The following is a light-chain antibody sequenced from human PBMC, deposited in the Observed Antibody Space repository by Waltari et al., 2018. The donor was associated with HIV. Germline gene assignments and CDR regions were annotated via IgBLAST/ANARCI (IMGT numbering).Light chain of an antibody. CDR1: QNVGGNY. V-gene: IGKV3-20*01. Sequence: ETGLTQSPGTMSLSPGERATLSCRASQNVGGNYVAWYQHRPGQTPRLLIYDASSRATGIPDRFSGSGSGTDFTLTITRLEPEDFAVYYCQQYGSSPLFTFGPGTKVDIK. J-gene: IGKJ3*01. CDR3: QQYGSSPLFT. CDR2: DAS.